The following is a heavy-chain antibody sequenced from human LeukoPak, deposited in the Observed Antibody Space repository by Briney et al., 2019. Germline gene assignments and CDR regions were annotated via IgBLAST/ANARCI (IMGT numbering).Heavy chain of an antibody. V-gene: IGHV4-38-2*02. CDR3: ARDTYYDFWSGYYQSHWFDP. CDR2: IYHSGST. Sequence: SETLSLTCTVSGYSISSGYYWGWIRQPPGKGLEWIGSIYHSGSTYYNPSLKSRVTISVDTSKNQFSLKLSSVTAADTAVYYCARDTYYDFWSGYYQSHWFDPWGQGTLVTVSS. CDR1: GYSISSGYY. D-gene: IGHD3-3*01. J-gene: IGHJ5*02.